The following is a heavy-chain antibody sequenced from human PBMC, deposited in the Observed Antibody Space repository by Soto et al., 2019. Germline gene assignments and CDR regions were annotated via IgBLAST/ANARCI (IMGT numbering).Heavy chain of an antibody. V-gene: IGHV1-69*01. Sequence: QVQLVQSGAEVKKPGSSVKFSCKASGGTFSSYAISWLRQAPGQGLEWMGGIIPIFGTANYAQKFKGRVTITADESTSTAYMELSSLRSEDTAVYYCARDRYNYDSSGRPHDYWGQGTLVTVSS. CDR2: IIPIFGTA. D-gene: IGHD3-22*01. CDR3: ARDRYNYDSSGRPHDY. CDR1: GGTFSSYA. J-gene: IGHJ4*02.